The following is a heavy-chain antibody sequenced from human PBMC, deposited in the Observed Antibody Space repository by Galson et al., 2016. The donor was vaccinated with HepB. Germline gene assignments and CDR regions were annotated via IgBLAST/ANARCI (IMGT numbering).Heavy chain of an antibody. J-gene: IGHJ4*02. V-gene: IGHV1-2*06. CDR3: ASSGYYSNLNY. CDR1: GNTFTGDY. Sequence: SVKVSCKASGNTFTGDYLHWVRQAPGQGLEWMGRVNPSSGSTLYAHNFQGRVTMTRDTSIGTAYMELSRLRSDDTAVYYCASSGYYSNLNYWGQGTLVTVSS. D-gene: IGHD3-22*01. CDR2: VNPSSGST.